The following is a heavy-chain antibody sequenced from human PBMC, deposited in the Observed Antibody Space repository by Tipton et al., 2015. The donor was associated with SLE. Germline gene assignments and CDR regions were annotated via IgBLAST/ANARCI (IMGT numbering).Heavy chain of an antibody. J-gene: IGHJ4*02. CDR1: GGSFSGYY. CDR2: INHSGST. Sequence: TLSLICAVYGGSFSGYYWSWIRQPPGMGLEWIGEINHSGSTNYNPSLKSRVTISVDTSKNQFSLKLSSVTAADTAVYYCARGGGVVVPAAISPAVADYWGQGTLVTVSS. CDR3: ARGGGVVVPAAISPAVADY. D-gene: IGHD2-2*02. V-gene: IGHV4-34*01.